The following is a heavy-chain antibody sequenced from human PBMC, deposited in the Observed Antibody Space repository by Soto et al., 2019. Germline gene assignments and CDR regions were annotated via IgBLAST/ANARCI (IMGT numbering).Heavy chain of an antibody. CDR2: ITRDGSST. Sequence: EVQLVESGGGLVQPGGSLRLSCAASGFSLSDYWMHWVLQAPGEGLVWLSRITRDGSSTNYADSVKGRFTISRDNAKNTLYLQVNSLRGEDTAVYYCARGANGYYYFDYWGQGTLVTVSS. J-gene: IGHJ4*02. D-gene: IGHD5-18*01. CDR3: ARGANGYYYFDY. CDR1: GFSLSDYW. V-gene: IGHV3-74*01.